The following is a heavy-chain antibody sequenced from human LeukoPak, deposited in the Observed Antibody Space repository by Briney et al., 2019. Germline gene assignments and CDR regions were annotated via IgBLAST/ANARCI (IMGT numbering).Heavy chain of an antibody. D-gene: IGHD3-10*01. CDR2: ISGNGDRT. CDR1: GFTFSSSA. V-gene: IGHV3-23*01. CDR3: AKLLRGVVVPYFDS. Sequence: GGSLRLSCAASGFTFSSSAMSWVRQAPGKGLEWVSAISGNGDRTHYAASVKGRFTVSRDTSTNTLFLQLNSLRAEDTAIYYCAKLLRGVVVPYFDSWGQGTLVTVSS. J-gene: IGHJ4*02.